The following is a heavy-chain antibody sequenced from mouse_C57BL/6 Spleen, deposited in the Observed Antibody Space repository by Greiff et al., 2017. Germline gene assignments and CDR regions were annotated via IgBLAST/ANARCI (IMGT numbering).Heavy chain of an antibody. CDR1: GYTFTSYW. J-gene: IGHJ2*01. Sequence: QVQLKQPGAELVRPGSSVKLSCKASGYTFTSYWMHWVKQRPIQGLEWIGNIHPSDSETHYNQKFKDKATLTVDKSSSTAYMQLSSLTSEDSAVYYCGVGNGTRDFEDGGQGTTLTVSS. D-gene: IGHD4-1*01. V-gene: IGHV1-52*01. CDR2: IHPSDSET. CDR3: GVGNGTRDFED.